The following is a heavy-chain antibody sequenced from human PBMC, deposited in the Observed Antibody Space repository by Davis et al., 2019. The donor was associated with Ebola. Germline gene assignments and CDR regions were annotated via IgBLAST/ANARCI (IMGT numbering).Heavy chain of an antibody. CDR1: GYTFTSYD. D-gene: IGHD4-17*01. CDR3: ARVGTTVTTIDY. CDR2: IIPIFGTA. J-gene: IGHJ4*02. V-gene: IGHV1-69*13. Sequence: SVTVSCKASGYTFTSYDINWVRQAPGQGLEWMGGIIPIFGTANYAQKFQGRVTITADESTSTAYMELSSLRSEDTAVYYSARVGTTVTTIDYWGQGTLVTVSS.